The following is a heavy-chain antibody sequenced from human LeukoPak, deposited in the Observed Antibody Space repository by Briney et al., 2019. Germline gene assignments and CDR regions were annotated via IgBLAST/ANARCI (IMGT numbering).Heavy chain of an antibody. J-gene: IGHJ6*02. V-gene: IGHV3-30*18. D-gene: IGHD3-10*01. Sequence: PGGSLRLSCAASGFTFSSYGMHWVRQAPGKGLEWVAVISYDGSNKYYADSVKGRFTISRDNSKNTLYLQMNSLRAEDTAVYYCAKDPLVRGGVYYYYYGMDVWGQGTTVTVSS. CDR3: AKDPLVRGGVYYYYYGMDV. CDR1: GFTFSSYG. CDR2: ISYDGSNK.